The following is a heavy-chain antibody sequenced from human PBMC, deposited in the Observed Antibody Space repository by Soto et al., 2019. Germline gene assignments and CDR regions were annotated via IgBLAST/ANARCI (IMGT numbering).Heavy chain of an antibody. V-gene: IGHV4-61*01. D-gene: IGHD5-12*01. CDR2: IYYSGST. CDR3: ARDNSGYDSYYYYGMDV. J-gene: IGHJ6*02. CDR1: GGSVSSGSYY. Sequence: SETLSLTCTVSGGSVSSGSYYWSWIRQPPGKGLEWIGYIYYSGSTNYNPSLKSRVTISVDTSKNQFSLKLSSVTAADTAVYYCARDNSGYDSYYYYGMDVWGQGTTVTVSS.